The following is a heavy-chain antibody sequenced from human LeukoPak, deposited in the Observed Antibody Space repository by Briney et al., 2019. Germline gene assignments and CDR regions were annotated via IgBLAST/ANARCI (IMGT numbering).Heavy chain of an antibody. CDR2: ISSSGNTI. Sequence: GGSLRLSCTASEFTFTSYELNWVRQAPGKGLEWVSYISSSGNTISYADSVKGRFTISRGNAKNSLYLQVISLRAEDTAVYYCARGPSIAARYDAFDIWGQGTMVTVSS. CDR1: EFTFTSYE. CDR3: ARGPSIAARYDAFDI. J-gene: IGHJ3*02. V-gene: IGHV3-48*03. D-gene: IGHD6-6*01.